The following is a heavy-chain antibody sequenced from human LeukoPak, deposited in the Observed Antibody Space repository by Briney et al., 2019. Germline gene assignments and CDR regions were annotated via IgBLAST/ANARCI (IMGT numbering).Heavy chain of an antibody. D-gene: IGHD3-10*01. CDR1: GGSFSGYY. J-gene: IGHJ5*02. V-gene: IGHV4-34*01. CDR3: ARARGGSGTHNWFDP. Sequence: PSETLSLTCAVYGGSFSGYYWSWIRQPPGKGLEWIGEINHSGSTNYNPSLTSRVTISVDTSKNQFSLKLSSVTAADTAVYYCARARGGSGTHNWFDPWGQGTLVTVSS. CDR2: INHSGST.